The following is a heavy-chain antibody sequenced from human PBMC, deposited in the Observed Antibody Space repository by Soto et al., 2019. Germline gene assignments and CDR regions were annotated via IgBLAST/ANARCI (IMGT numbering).Heavy chain of an antibody. CDR3: EGAAAGYCYYYYGMDV. Sequence: PSETLSLTCAVSGGSVSSTQWWTWVRQAPGKGLEWLGDIYHVGITKYNPALKSRVTMSVDKSNNHFSLSLRSVTAADTAVYYCEGAAAGYCYYYYGMDVWGQGTTVTVSS. CDR2: IYHVGIT. CDR1: GGSVSSTQW. V-gene: IGHV4-4*02. D-gene: IGHD6-13*01. J-gene: IGHJ6*02.